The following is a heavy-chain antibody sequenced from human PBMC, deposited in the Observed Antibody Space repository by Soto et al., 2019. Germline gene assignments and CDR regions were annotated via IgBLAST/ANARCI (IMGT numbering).Heavy chain of an antibody. Sequence: QVQLVQSGAEAKKPGSSVKVSCKASGGTFSTFAISWVRQSPGQGLEWMGGIIPRFGIINYAQKYQGRGTITADEPTRAAYMELSSLRSDDTAVYYCGVGYPKTTTSRMDVWGQGTTVAVSS. J-gene: IGHJ6*02. V-gene: IGHV1-69*01. CDR3: GVGYPKTTTSRMDV. CDR2: IIPRFGII. CDR1: GGTFSTFA. D-gene: IGHD4-17*01.